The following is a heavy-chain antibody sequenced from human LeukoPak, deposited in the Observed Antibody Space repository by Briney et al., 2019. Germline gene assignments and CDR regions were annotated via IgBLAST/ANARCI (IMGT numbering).Heavy chain of an antibody. CDR1: GSIFRNNW. CDR3: ARGRSMDF. V-gene: IGHV3-7*04. Sequence: GGSLRLSCAADGSIFRNNWITWDRLAPGKGLEWVANIKHDSSEKYSVDSVKGRFTISRDNAKMILYLQMNSLRAEDTAVYFCARGRSMDFWGQGTLVTVSS. J-gene: IGHJ4*02. D-gene: IGHD2-2*01. CDR2: IKHDSSEK.